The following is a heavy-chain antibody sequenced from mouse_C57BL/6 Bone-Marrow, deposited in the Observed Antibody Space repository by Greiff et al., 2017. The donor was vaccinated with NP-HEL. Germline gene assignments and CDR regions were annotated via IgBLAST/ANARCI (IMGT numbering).Heavy chain of an antibody. V-gene: IGHV1-55*01. CDR3: ARTTMVKTRRGRYAMDY. Sequence: QVQLQQPGAELVKPGASVKMSCKASGYTFTSYWITWVKQRPGQGLEWIGDIYPGSGSTNYNEKFKSKATLTVDTSSSTAYVQLSSLTSEDSAGYYCARTTMVKTRRGRYAMDYWGQGTSVTVSS. CDR1: GYTFTSYW. D-gene: IGHD2-2*01. J-gene: IGHJ4*01. CDR2: IYPGSGST.